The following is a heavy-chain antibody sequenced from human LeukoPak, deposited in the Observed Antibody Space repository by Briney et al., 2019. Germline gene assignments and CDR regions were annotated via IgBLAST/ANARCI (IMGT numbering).Heavy chain of an antibody. CDR1: GFTFSSYA. D-gene: IGHD6-13*01. CDR3: AKVPRGNAAAGLPSFDY. J-gene: IGHJ4*02. V-gene: IGHV3-23*01. CDR2: ISGSGGST. Sequence: GGSLRLSCAASGFTFSSYAMSWVRQAPGKGLEWVSAISGSGGSTYYADSVKGRFTISRDNSKNTLYLQMNSLRAEDTAVYYCAKVPRGNAAAGLPSFDYWGQGTLVTVSS.